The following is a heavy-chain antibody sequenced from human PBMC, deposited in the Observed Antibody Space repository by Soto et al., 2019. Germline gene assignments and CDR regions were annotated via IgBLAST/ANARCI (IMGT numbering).Heavy chain of an antibody. V-gene: IGHV3-23*01. J-gene: IGHJ2*01. CDR2: IRGSGGST. CDR3: AKAYGVYPSWHFDL. Sequence: EVQLLESGGGSVQPGGSLRLSCAASGFTFSSYAMSWVRQAPGKGLEWVSAIRGSGGSTWYADSVKGRFTISRDNSENTLYLQMNSQRAEDTAVYYCAKAYGVYPSWHFDLWGRGTLLTVSS. CDR1: GFTFSSYA. D-gene: IGHD4-17*01.